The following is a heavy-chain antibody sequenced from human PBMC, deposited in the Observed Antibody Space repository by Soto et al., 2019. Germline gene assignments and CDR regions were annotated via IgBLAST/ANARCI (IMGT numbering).Heavy chain of an antibody. CDR3: AAEINDYAALNH. D-gene: IGHD4-17*01. CDR1: GFTFSKSS. CDR2: VVVGSDNT. J-gene: IGHJ5*02. Sequence: EASVKVSCKTSGFTFSKSSVQWMRQARGQRLEWIGWVVVGSDNTRYAQNFQDRVTITRDMSTSTSYMELSSLTSEDTAIYFCAAEINDYAALNHWGKGPPVTVS. V-gene: IGHV1-58*01.